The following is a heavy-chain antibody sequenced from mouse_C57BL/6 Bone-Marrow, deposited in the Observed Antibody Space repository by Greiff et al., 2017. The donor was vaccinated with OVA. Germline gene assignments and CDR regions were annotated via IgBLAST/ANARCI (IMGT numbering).Heavy chain of an antibody. CDR3: ARRGYWYFDV. Sequence: QVQLQQPGAELVRPGSSVKLSCKASGYTFTSYWMHWVKQRPIQGLEWIGNIDPSDSETHYNQKFKDKATLTVDKYSSTAYMQLSSLTSEDSAVYYCARRGYWYFDVWGTGTTVTVSS. V-gene: IGHV1-52*01. CDR2: IDPSDSET. CDR1: GYTFTSYW. J-gene: IGHJ1*03.